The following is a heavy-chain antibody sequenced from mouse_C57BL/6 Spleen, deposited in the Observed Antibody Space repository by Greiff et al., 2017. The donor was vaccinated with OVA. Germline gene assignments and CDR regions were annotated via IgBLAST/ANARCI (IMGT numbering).Heavy chain of an antibody. CDR1: GYTFTGYW. CDR2: ILPGSGST. V-gene: IGHV1-9*01. J-gene: IGHJ4*01. CDR3: ARLDMDDGYYPHYYAMDY. D-gene: IGHD2-3*01. Sequence: QVQLKESGAELMKPGASVKLSCKATGYTFTGYWIEWVKQRPGHGLEWIGEILPGSGSTNYNEKFKGKATFTADTSSNTAYMQLSSLTTEDSAIYYCARLDMDDGYYPHYYAMDYWGQGTSVTVSS.